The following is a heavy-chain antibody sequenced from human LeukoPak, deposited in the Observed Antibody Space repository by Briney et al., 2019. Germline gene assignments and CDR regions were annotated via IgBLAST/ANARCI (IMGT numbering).Heavy chain of an antibody. CDR2: IYYSGST. V-gene: IGHV4-61*01. D-gene: IGHD6-19*01. Sequence: SETLSLTCTVSGGSVSSGSYYWSWIRQPPGKGLEWIGYIYYSGSTNYNPSLKSRVTISVDTSKNQFSLKLSSVTAAGTAVYYCARLIAVAGTDFDYWGQGTLVTVSS. CDR1: GGSVSSGSYY. J-gene: IGHJ4*02. CDR3: ARLIAVAGTDFDY.